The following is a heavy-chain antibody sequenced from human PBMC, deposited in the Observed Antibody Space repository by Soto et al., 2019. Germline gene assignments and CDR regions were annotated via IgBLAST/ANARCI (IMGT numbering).Heavy chain of an antibody. J-gene: IGHJ5*02. V-gene: IGHV3-21*01. CDR3: ARSLSYYYGSGSYYYYNWFDP. Sequence: GGSLRLSCAASGFTFSSYSMNWVRQAPGKGLGWVSSISSSSSYIYYADSVKGRFTISRDNAKNSLYLQMNSLRAEDTAVYYCARSLSYYYGSGSYYYYNWFDPWGQGTLVTVSS. CDR1: GFTFSSYS. CDR2: ISSSSSYI. D-gene: IGHD3-10*01.